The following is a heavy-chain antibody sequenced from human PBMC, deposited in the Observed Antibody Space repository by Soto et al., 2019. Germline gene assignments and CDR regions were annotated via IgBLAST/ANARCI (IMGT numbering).Heavy chain of an antibody. V-gene: IGHV1-69*08. Sequence: QVQLVQSGAEVKKPGSSVKVSCKASGGTFSNDIITWVRQAPGQGLEWMGRIIPLLDIASYAQKFQGRVTITADKSTSTAYMELNSLRSEDTVVYYCVRDSPIGSTYSGYDGIDYWGQGTLVTVSS. CDR1: GGTFSNDI. J-gene: IGHJ4*02. CDR2: IIPLLDIA. D-gene: IGHD5-12*01. CDR3: VRDSPIGSTYSGYDGIDY.